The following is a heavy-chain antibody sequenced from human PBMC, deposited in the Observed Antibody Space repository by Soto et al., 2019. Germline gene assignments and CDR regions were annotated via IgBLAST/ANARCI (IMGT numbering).Heavy chain of an antibody. D-gene: IGHD2-2*01. J-gene: IGHJ4*02. CDR2: INPIFGIA. CDR3: ARDLGYCSSTSCSLDY. V-gene: IGHV1-69*10. CDR1: GGTFSSYA. Sequence: ASVKVSCKASGGTFSSYAISWVRQAPGQGLEWMGGINPIFGIANYAQKFQGRVTITADKSTSTAYMELSSLRSEDTAVYYCARDLGYCSSTSCSLDYWGQGTLVTVSS.